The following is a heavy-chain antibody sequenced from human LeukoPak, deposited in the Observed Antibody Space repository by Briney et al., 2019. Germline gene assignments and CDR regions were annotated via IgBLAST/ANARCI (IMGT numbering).Heavy chain of an antibody. J-gene: IGHJ5*02. CDR3: ATVKERKDFWSGYTNRFDP. CDR1: GGSFSGYY. Sequence: SETLSLTCAVYGGSFSGYYWSWIRQPPGKGLEWIGEINHSGSTNYNPSLKSRATISVDTSKNQFSLKLSSVTAADTAVYYCATVKERKDFWSGYTNRFDPWGQGTLVTVSS. CDR2: INHSGST. V-gene: IGHV4-34*01. D-gene: IGHD3-3*01.